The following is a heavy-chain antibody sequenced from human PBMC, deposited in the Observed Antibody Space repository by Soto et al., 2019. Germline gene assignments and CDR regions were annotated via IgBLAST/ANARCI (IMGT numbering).Heavy chain of an antibody. CDR2: IIPILGIA. CDR1: ECTFSSYT. V-gene: IGHV1-69*04. J-gene: IGHJ6*02. Sequence: SVKVSCRASECTFSSYTISWVRQAAGQGLEWLGRIIPILGIANYAQKFQGRVTITADKSTSTAYMELSSLRSEDTAVYYCARDGYYGSGSNSKPNYYGMEVWGQGTTVTVS. D-gene: IGHD3-10*01. CDR3: ARDGYYGSGSNSKPNYYGMEV.